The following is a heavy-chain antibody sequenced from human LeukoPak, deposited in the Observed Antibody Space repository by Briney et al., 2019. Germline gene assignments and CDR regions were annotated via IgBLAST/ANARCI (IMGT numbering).Heavy chain of an antibody. CDR3: ARAGITMVRGRGAFDI. Sequence: GGSLRLSCAASGFTVSSNYMSWVRQAPGNGLEWVSVIYSGGSTYYADSVKGRFTISRDNSKNTLYLQMNSLRAEDTAVYYCARAGITMVRGRGAFDIWGQGTMVTVSS. CDR2: IYSGGST. D-gene: IGHD3-10*01. CDR1: GFTVSSNY. J-gene: IGHJ3*02. V-gene: IGHV3-53*01.